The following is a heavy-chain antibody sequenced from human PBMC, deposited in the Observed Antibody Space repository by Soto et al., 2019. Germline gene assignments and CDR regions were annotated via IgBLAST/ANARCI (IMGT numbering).Heavy chain of an antibody. J-gene: IGHJ6*03. D-gene: IGHD3-16*01. Sequence: GASVKVSCKASGYTFTGYAMDWVRQAPGQRLEWMGWINAGNGNTKCSQKFQGRVTITRDTSASTAYMELSSLRSEDTAVYYCARVVWGSSYYMDVWGKGTTVTVS. CDR2: INAGNGNT. CDR1: GYTFTGYA. V-gene: IGHV1-3*01. CDR3: ARVVWGSSYYMDV.